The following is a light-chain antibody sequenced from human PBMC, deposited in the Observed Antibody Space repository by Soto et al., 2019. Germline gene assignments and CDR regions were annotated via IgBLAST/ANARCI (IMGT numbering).Light chain of an antibody. V-gene: IGKV3-20*01. Sequence: EIVLTRSPGTLSFSPGERATLSCRASQSVSSSYLAWYQQKPGQAPRLLIYGASSRATGIPDRFSGSGSGTDFTLTISRLEPEDFAVYYCQQYGSSPPWTFGQGTKVDIK. CDR3: QQYGSSPPWT. J-gene: IGKJ1*01. CDR2: GAS. CDR1: QSVSSSY.